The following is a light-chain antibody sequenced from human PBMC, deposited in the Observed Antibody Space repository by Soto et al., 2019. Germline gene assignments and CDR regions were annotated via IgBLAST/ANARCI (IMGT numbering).Light chain of an antibody. CDR3: QQSYSTPYT. CDR1: QSINSY. J-gene: IGKJ2*01. CDR2: AAS. Sequence: DIQMTQSPSSLSASVGDRVTITCRASQSINSYLNWYQQKPGKAPKLLIYAASSLRSWVPSRFSRSGSGTDFTLTITSLQPEDFATYYCQQSYSTPYTFGQGTKLEI. V-gene: IGKV1-39*01.